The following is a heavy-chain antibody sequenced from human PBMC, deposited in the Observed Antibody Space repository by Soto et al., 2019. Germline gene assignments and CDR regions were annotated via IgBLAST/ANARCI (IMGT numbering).Heavy chain of an antibody. D-gene: IGHD3-10*01. Sequence: PGGSLRLCCAASGFTFSSYAMNWVRQAPGKGLEWVSAISGSGGSTYYADSVKGRFTISRDTSKNTLYLQMNSLRVEDTAVYYCAKPPGGYYYYGMDVWGQGTTVTVSS. CDR1: GFTFSSYA. CDR2: ISGSGGST. CDR3: AKPPGGYYYYGMDV. V-gene: IGHV3-23*01. J-gene: IGHJ6*02.